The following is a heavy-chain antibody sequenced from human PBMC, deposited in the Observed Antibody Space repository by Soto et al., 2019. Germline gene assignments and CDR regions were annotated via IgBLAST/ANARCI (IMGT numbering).Heavy chain of an antibody. Sequence: GGSMRLSCAASGLTFNRYWMHWVRHAPGKGLVWVSHINTDGSNTNYADSVKGRFTISRDNAKSTLFLQMNSLRDEDTAVYYCAREFCSGGNCYTYYFDPWGQGIPVTVSS. CDR2: INTDGSNT. V-gene: IGHV3-74*01. CDR3: AREFCSGGNCYTYYFDP. CDR1: GLTFNRYW. J-gene: IGHJ5*02. D-gene: IGHD2-15*01.